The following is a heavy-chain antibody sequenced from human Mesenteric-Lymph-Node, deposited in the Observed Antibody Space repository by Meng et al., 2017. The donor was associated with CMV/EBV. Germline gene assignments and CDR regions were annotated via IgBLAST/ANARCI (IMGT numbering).Heavy chain of an antibody. J-gene: IGHJ3*02. CDR3: ARDSRIVGAMRGTFDI. CDR2: IIPILGIA. Sequence: SVKVSCKASGGTFSSYTISWVRQAPGQGLEWMGRIIPILGIANYAQKFQGRVTMTRDTSISTAYMELSRLTSDETAVYYCARDSRIVGAMRGTFDIWGQGTMVTVSS. D-gene: IGHD1-26*01. CDR1: GGTFSSYT. V-gene: IGHV1-69*04.